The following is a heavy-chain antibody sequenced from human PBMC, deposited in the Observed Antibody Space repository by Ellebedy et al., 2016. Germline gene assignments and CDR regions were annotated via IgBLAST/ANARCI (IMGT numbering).Heavy chain of an antibody. J-gene: IGHJ4*02. CDR3: ARGRSIFEVDHDF. D-gene: IGHD3-3*01. CDR2: IYNSGSA. Sequence: SETLSLXXNVSGGSISSGGFYWSWIRQHPGKGLAWIGYIYNSGSAYYNPSLKTRVSMSVDTSKNQFSLKLSSVTAADTAVYFCARGRSIFEVDHDFWGQGTLVTVSS. V-gene: IGHV4-31*03. CDR1: GGSISSGGFY.